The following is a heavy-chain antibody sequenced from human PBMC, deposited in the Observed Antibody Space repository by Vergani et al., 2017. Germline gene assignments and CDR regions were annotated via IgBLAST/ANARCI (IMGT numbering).Heavy chain of an antibody. D-gene: IGHD4-17*01. CDR3: ARVRTTVTTWGDWFDP. V-gene: IGHV4-59*01. Sequence: QVQLQESGPGLVKPSETLSLTCTVSGGSISSYYWSWIRQPPGKGLEWIGYIYYSGSTNYNPSLKSRVTISVDTSKNQFALKLSSVTAADTAVYCCARVRTTVTTWGDWFDPWGQGTLVTVAS. CDR2: IYYSGST. J-gene: IGHJ5*02. CDR1: GGSISSYY.